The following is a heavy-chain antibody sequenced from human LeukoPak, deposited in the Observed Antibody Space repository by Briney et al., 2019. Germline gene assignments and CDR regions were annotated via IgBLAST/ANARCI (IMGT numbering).Heavy chain of an antibody. CDR3: ARSRAAKYYMDV. D-gene: IGHD6-25*01. J-gene: IGHJ6*03. V-gene: IGHV1-8*01. CDR1: GYTFISYD. CDR2: MNPNSGNT. Sequence: GASVKVSCKASGYTFISYDINWVRQATGQGLEWMGWMNPNSGNTGYAQKFQGRVTMTRNTSISTAYMELSSLRSEDTGVYYCARSRAAKYYMDVWGKGTTVTVSS.